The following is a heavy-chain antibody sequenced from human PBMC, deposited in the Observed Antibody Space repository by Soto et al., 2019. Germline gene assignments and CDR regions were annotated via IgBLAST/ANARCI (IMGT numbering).Heavy chain of an antibody. CDR3: ASGGVAVYCFDY. D-gene: IGHD2-15*01. V-gene: IGHV4-38-2*01. Sequence: SETLSLTCAVSGYSISRGYYWGWIRQPPGKGLEWIASIYHDGSAYYNPSLKSRVTISIDTSNNQFSLKLTSVTAADTAVYYCASGGVAVYCFDYWGQGTLGTVS. CDR1: GYSISRGYY. J-gene: IGHJ4*02. CDR2: IYHDGSA.